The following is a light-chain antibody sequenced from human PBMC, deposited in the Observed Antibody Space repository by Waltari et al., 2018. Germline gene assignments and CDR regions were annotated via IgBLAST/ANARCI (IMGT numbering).Light chain of an antibody. Sequence: YELTQPSSVSVSPGQTATITCPGDILPTKHIRGFKQRPAQAPMLVIYKDNERPSGIPERFSGSSSGVTAMLTISGAQADDEADYYCYSSADDNPRVFGGGTKLTVL. J-gene: IGLJ3*02. V-gene: IGLV3-27*01. CDR1: ILPTKH. CDR2: KDN. CDR3: YSSADDNPRV.